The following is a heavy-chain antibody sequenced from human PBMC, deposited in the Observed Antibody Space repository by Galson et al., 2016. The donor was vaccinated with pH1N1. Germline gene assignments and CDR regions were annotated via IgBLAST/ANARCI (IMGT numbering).Heavy chain of an antibody. CDR1: GSEFGRYW. D-gene: IGHD6-6*01. V-gene: IGHV5-51*01. CDR3: ARRTISARPGWFDS. CDR2: IYPDDSDT. Sequence: QSGAEVKKPGESLKISCKGSGSEFGRYWIVWVRQMPGKGLEYMGTIYPDDSDTRYHPAFQGQVIISGDRSINAVYLQWSSLKASDSGIYYCARRTISARPGWFDSWGQGTLVTVSS. J-gene: IGHJ5*01.